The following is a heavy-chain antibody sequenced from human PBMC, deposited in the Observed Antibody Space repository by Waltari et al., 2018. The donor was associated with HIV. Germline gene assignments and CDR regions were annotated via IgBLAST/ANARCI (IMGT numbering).Heavy chain of an antibody. J-gene: IGHJ3*02. Sequence: QVQLQESGPGLVKPLETRSLTCPASGGSISSYYCTWFRHRPGKGLEWIGYIYYNESTNYTPSLKSRITISVDTSKNQFSLKLSSVTAADTDVYYCARGGSMVRGDHNQAFDIWCQGKIVTVSS. CDR3: ARGGSMVRGDHNQAFDI. V-gene: IGHV4-59*01. CDR2: IYYNEST. D-gene: IGHD3-10*01. CDR1: GGSISSYY.